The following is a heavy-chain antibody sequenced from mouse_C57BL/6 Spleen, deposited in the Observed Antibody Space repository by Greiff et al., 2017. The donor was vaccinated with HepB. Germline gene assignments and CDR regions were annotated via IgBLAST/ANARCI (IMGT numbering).Heavy chain of an antibody. D-gene: IGHD3-2*02. CDR2: ISSGSSTI. CDR1: GFTFSDYG. V-gene: IGHV5-17*01. Sequence: EVHLVESGGGLVKPGGSLKLSCAASGFTFSDYGMHWVRQAPEKGLEWVAYISSGSSTIYYADTVKGRFTISRDNAKNTLFLQMTSLRSEDTAMYYCARETAQAYYFDYWGQGTTLTVSS. J-gene: IGHJ2*01. CDR3: ARETAQAYYFDY.